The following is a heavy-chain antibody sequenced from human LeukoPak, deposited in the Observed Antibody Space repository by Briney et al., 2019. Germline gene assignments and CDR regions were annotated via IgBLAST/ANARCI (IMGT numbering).Heavy chain of an antibody. V-gene: IGHV4-61*02. J-gene: IGHJ3*02. CDR2: IYTSGST. CDR1: GGSISSGSYY. Sequence: SQTLSLTCTVSGGSISSGSYYWSWIRQPAGKGLEWIGRIYTSGSTYYNPSLKSRVTISVDTSKNQFSLKLSSVTAADTAVYYCASRRYYGSGIVSGAFDIWGQGTMVTVSS. CDR3: ASRRYYGSGIVSGAFDI. D-gene: IGHD3-10*01.